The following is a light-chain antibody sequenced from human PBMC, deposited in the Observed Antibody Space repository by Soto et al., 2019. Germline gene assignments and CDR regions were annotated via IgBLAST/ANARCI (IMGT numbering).Light chain of an antibody. V-gene: IGKV3-11*01. CDR1: QSVTTF. CDR2: DAS. Sequence: EIVLTQSPATLSLSPGERATLSCRASQSVTTFLAWYQQKPDQAPRLLISDASDMATGIPARFSGSGSGTDFTLTISSLESEDFAVYYCQQRSNAPWTFGQGTKVEI. J-gene: IGKJ1*01. CDR3: QQRSNAPWT.